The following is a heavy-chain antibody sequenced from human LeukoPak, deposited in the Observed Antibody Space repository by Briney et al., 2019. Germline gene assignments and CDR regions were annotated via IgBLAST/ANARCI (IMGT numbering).Heavy chain of an antibody. J-gene: IGHJ3*02. CDR1: GYTFTSYD. Sequence: ASVKVSCKASGYTFTSYDINWVRQATGQGLEWMGWMNPNSCNTGYAQNFQGRVIMTRNTSIRTAYMELSSLRSEDTAVYYCANEGSGGFDAFDIWGQGTMVTVSS. CDR3: ANEGSGGFDAFDI. D-gene: IGHD3-10*01. CDR2: MNPNSCNT. V-gene: IGHV1-8*01.